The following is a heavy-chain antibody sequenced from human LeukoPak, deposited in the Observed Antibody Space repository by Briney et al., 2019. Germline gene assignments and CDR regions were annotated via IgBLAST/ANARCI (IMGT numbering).Heavy chain of an antibody. D-gene: IGHD3-10*01. J-gene: IGHJ4*02. CDR1: GYTFTSYG. CDR2: ISAYNGNT. Sequence: ASVKVSCKASGYTFTSYGISWVRQAPGQGLEWMGWISAYNGNTNYAQKLQGRVTMTTDTSTSTAYMELRSLRSDDTAVYYCARVLYYYGSGGLGYWGQGTLVTVSS. CDR3: ARVLYYYGSGGLGY. V-gene: IGHV1-18*01.